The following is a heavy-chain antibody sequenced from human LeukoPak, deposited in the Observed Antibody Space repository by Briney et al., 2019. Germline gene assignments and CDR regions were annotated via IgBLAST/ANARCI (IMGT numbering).Heavy chain of an antibody. Sequence: GASVKVSCKASGYTFTNYEINWVRQATGHGLEWMGWMNPNSGDTAYAQKFQGRITMTRSTSITTAYMELSGLRSEDTAVYYCARGLPLPRVLLRQTYFDYWGQGTLVTVSS. D-gene: IGHD3-10*01. CDR3: ARGLPLPRVLLRQTYFDY. J-gene: IGHJ4*02. CDR2: MNPNSGDT. CDR1: GYTFTNYE. V-gene: IGHV1-8*01.